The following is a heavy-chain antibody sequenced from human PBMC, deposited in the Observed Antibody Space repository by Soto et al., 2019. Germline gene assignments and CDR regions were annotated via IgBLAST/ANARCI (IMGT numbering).Heavy chain of an antibody. J-gene: IGHJ6*02. D-gene: IGHD1-26*01. V-gene: IGHV3-74*01. Sequence: EVQLVESGGGLVQPGGSLRLSWAASGLTFSSFWMHWVRQAPGEGLVWVSRISGDGRSISYADSVRGRYTISRDNAKNTLYLQMNSLSAEDTAVYYCARVTIGGSRYYGMDVWGQGTTVTVSS. CDR2: ISGDGRSI. CDR3: ARVTIGGSRYYGMDV. CDR1: GLTFSSFW.